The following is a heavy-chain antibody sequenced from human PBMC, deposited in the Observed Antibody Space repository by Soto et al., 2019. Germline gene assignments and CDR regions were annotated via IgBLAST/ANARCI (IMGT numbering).Heavy chain of an antibody. V-gene: IGHV4-59*01. D-gene: IGHD1-1*01. Sequence: QVQLQASGPGLGKPSETLSLTCTVSGGSISSYYWSWIRQPPGKGLEWIGYIYYSGSTNYNPSLKSRVTISVDTSKNQFSLKLSSVTAADTAVYYCARYNWGAMGAFDIWGQGTMVTVSS. CDR2: IYYSGST. CDR1: GGSISSYY. J-gene: IGHJ3*02. CDR3: ARYNWGAMGAFDI.